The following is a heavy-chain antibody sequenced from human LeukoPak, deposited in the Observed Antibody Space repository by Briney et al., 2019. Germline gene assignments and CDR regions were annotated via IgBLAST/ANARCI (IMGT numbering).Heavy chain of an antibody. J-gene: IGHJ5*02. Sequence: PGGSLRLSCAASGFTFSSYAMSWVRQAPGKGLEWVSAISGSGGSTYYADSVKGRFTISRDDPRNTVWLQMNSLRAEDTALYYCAKDWTPHNRVYDCLDAWGQGTQVTVSS. D-gene: IGHD3-16*01. CDR1: GFTFSSYA. V-gene: IGHV3-23*01. CDR3: AKDWTPHNRVYDCLDA. CDR2: ISGSGGST.